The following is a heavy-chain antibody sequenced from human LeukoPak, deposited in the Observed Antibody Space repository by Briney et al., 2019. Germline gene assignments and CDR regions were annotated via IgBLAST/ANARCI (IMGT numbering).Heavy chain of an antibody. CDR1: GFTFSDHY. Sequence: GGSLRLSCAASGFTFSDHYMSWIRQAPGKGLEWLSYISGGGDTIYYADSVKGRFTISRDNAKNSLYLQMNSLRAEDTALYYCAKDRFGSWYGGGFDYWGQGTLVTVSS. CDR2: ISGGGDTI. V-gene: IGHV3-11*01. D-gene: IGHD6-13*01. CDR3: AKDRFGSWYGGGFDY. J-gene: IGHJ4*02.